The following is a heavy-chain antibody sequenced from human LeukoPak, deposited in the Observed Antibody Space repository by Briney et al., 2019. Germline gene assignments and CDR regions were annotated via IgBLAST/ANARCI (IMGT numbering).Heavy chain of an antibody. CDR3: ARASARHGYYYFDY. D-gene: IGHD3-22*01. J-gene: IGHJ4*02. V-gene: IGHV1-8*03. Sequence: ASVKVSCKASGYTFTSYDINWVRQATGQGLEWMGWMNPNSGNTGHAQKFQGRVTITRNTSISTAYMELSSLRSEDTAVYYCARASARHGYYYFDYWGQGTLVTVSS. CDR2: MNPNSGNT. CDR1: GYTFTSYD.